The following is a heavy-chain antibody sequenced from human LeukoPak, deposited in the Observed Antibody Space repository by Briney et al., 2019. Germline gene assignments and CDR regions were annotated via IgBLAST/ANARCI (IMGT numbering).Heavy chain of an antibody. Sequence: GGSLRLSCAASGSTVSNNYMSWVRQAPGKGLEWVSAISGSGGSTYYADSVKGRFTISRDNSKNTLYLQMNSLRAEDTAVYYCAKVNANGPHWFDPWGQGTLVTVSS. CDR2: ISGSGGST. V-gene: IGHV3-23*01. J-gene: IGHJ5*02. D-gene: IGHD2-21*01. CDR3: AKVNANGPHWFDP. CDR1: GSTVSNNY.